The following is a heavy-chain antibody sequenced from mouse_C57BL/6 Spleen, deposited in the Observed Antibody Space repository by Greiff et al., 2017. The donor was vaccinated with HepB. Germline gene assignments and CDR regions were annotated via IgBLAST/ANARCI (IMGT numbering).Heavy chain of an antibody. J-gene: IGHJ3*01. V-gene: IGHV5-17*01. Sequence: EVQRVESGGGLVKPGGSLKLSCAASGFTFSDYGMHWVRQAPEKGLEWVAYISSGSSTIYYADTVKGRFTISRDNAKNTLFLQMTSLRSEDTAMYYCARPYDYDPAWFAYWGQGTLVTVSA. CDR2: ISSGSSTI. CDR1: GFTFSDYG. CDR3: ARPYDYDPAWFAY. D-gene: IGHD2-4*01.